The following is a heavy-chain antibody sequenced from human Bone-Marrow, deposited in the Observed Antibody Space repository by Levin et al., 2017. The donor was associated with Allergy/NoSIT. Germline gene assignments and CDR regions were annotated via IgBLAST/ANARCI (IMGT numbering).Heavy chain of an antibody. CDR1: GGTFSSYA. J-gene: IGHJ4*02. V-gene: IGHV1-69*13. CDR2: IIPIFGTA. Sequence: ASVKVSCKASGGTFSSYAISWVRQAPGQGLEWMGGIIPIFGTANYAQKFQGRVTITADESTSTAYMELSSLRSEDTAVYDCATLLDYGGNSPDYWGQGTLVTVSS. D-gene: IGHD4-23*01. CDR3: ATLLDYGGNSPDY.